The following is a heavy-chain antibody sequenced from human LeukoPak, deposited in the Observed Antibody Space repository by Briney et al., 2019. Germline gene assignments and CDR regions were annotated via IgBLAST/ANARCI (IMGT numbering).Heavy chain of an antibody. V-gene: IGHV3-53*01. Sequence: GGSLRLSCAASGITVSSNYMSWVRHAPGKGLEWVSVIYSGGNTYYADSVKGRFTISRDNSKNTLYLQMNSLRAEDTAVYYCARGIGSTVFFDYWGQGTLVTVSS. CDR2: IYSGGNT. CDR3: ARGIGSTVFFDY. CDR1: GITVSSNY. J-gene: IGHJ4*02. D-gene: IGHD4-17*01.